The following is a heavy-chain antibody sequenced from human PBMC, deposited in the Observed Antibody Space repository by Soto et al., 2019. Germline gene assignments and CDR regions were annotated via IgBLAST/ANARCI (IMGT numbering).Heavy chain of an antibody. V-gene: IGHV1-69*12. D-gene: IGHD1-26*01. J-gene: IGHJ6*02. CDR1: GGTFSSYA. CDR2: IIPIFGTA. Sequence: QVQLVQSGAEVKKPGSSVKVSCKASGGTFSSYAISWVRQAHGQGLEWMGGIIPIFGTADYAQKFQGRVTITADESTSTAYMELSSLRSEDTAVYYCASHSGSSPEGRYYYGMDVWGQGTTVTVSS. CDR3: ASHSGSSPEGRYYYGMDV.